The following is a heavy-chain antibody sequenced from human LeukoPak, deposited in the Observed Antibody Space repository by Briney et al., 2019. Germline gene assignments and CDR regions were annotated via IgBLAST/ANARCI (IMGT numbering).Heavy chain of an antibody. CDR2: INAHNGNT. CDR3: VRDSDTQYDVLHS. Sequence: GASVKVSCKASGYTFSIYGISWVRQAPGQGLEWMGWINAHNGNTNYAQKLQGRVTMTTDTSTSTAYMELRSLRSDDTAVYYCVRDSDTQYDVLHSWGQGTLVTVSS. J-gene: IGHJ5*02. CDR1: GYTFSIYG. V-gene: IGHV1-18*01. D-gene: IGHD3-9*01.